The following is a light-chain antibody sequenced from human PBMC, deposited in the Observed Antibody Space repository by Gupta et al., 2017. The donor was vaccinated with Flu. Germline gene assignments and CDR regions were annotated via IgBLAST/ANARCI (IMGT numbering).Light chain of an antibody. J-gene: IGKJ3*01. CDR2: ETS. Sequence: DRVAITCQASEDINNYLNWYQQKPGKAPKLLIYETSTLERGVPSRFSGSGSGLVFTLTINNLQAEDTATYFCQQFDDGPHISLGPGTKVDV. V-gene: IGKV1-33*01. CDR1: EDINNY. CDR3: QQFDDGPHIS.